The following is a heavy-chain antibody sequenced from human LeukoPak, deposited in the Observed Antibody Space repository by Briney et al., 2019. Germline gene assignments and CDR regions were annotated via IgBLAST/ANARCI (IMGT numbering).Heavy chain of an antibody. J-gene: IGHJ4*02. D-gene: IGHD6-19*01. Sequence: GGSLRLSCAASGFTFSSYGMHWARQAPGKGLEWVAVIWYDGSNKYYADSVKGRFTISRDNSKNTLYLQMNSQRAEDTAVYYCARRSAVARNYYFDYWGQGTLVTVSS. CDR1: GFTFSSYG. CDR2: IWYDGSNK. CDR3: ARRSAVARNYYFDY. V-gene: IGHV3-33*01.